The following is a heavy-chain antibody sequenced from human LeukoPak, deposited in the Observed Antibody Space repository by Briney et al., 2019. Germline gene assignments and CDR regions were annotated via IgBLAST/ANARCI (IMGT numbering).Heavy chain of an antibody. CDR3: AKADYGDYVDY. Sequence: GGSLRLSCAASGFAFDDYAMHWVRQAPGKGLEWVSGISWNSGSIGYAESVKGRFTISRDNAKNSLYLQMNSLRAEDTALYYCAKADYGDYVDYWGQGTLVTVSS. CDR2: ISWNSGSI. J-gene: IGHJ4*02. CDR1: GFAFDDYA. V-gene: IGHV3-9*01. D-gene: IGHD4-17*01.